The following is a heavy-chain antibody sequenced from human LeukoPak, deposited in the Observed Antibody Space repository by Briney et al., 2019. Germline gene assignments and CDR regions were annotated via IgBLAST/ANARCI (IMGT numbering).Heavy chain of an antibody. CDR2: IIPILGIA. V-gene: IGHV1-69*04. J-gene: IGHJ3*02. Sequence: PGGSLRLSCAASGFTFSSYAISWVRQAPGQGLEWMGRIIPILGIANYAQKFQGRVTITADKSTSTAYMELSSLRSEDTAVYYCARDFHSSGYYAFDIWGQGTMVIVSS. CDR1: GFTFSSYA. D-gene: IGHD3-22*01. CDR3: ARDFHSSGYYAFDI.